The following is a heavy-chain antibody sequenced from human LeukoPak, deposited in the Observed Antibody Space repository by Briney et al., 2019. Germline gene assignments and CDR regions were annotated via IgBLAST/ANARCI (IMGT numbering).Heavy chain of an antibody. D-gene: IGHD3-10*01. CDR1: GFTFSSYA. CDR3: ASSNPPLSGPFDY. CDR2: ISYDGNNK. Sequence: GGSLRLSCVASGFTFSSYAMNWVRQAPGKGLEWVAVISYDGNNKYYADSVKGRFTISRDNSKNTLYLQMNSLRAEDTAVYYCASSNPPLSGPFDYWGQGTLVTVSS. J-gene: IGHJ4*02. V-gene: IGHV3-30-3*01.